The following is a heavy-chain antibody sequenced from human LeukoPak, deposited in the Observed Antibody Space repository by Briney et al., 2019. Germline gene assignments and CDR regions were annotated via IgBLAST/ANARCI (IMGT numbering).Heavy chain of an antibody. CDR1: GFTFSSYA. CDR3: AKDYDFWSGYLHIAYFDY. J-gene: IGHJ4*02. V-gene: IGHV3-23*01. Sequence: GGSLRLSCAASGFTFSSYAMSWVRQAPGKGLEWVSAISGSGGSTYYADSVKGRFTISRDNSKNTLYLQMNSLRAEDTAVYYCAKDYDFWSGYLHIAYFDYWGQGTLVTVSS. CDR2: ISGSGGST. D-gene: IGHD3-3*01.